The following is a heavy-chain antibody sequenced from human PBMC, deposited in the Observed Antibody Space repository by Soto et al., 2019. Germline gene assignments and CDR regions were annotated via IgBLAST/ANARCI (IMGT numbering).Heavy chain of an antibody. J-gene: IGHJ4*02. V-gene: IGHV4-30-4*08. CDR2: IYYSGST. Sequence: TSETLSLTCTVSDDSISNNDYYGGWIRQPPGQGLEWIGYIYYSGSTYYNPSLKSRVTISVDTSKNQFSLKLSSVTAADTAVYYCARGADYYDSSGYYYDYWGQGTLVTVS. CDR3: ARGADYYDSSGYYYDY. CDR1: DDSISNNDYY. D-gene: IGHD3-22*01.